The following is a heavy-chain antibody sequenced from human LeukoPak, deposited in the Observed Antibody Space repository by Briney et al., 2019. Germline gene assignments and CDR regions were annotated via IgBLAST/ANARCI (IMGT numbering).Heavy chain of an antibody. J-gene: IGHJ4*02. CDR2: IRHREYGGTA. CDR3: ARERAGDVDY. V-gene: IGHV3-49*03. Sequence: SLRLSCATSLFNFGVVAMDWIRQAPGKGVEWVGFIRHREYGGTAEYAACVSGRFDISRDDSKSIVYLQMNALRTEDTGVYYCARERAGDVDYWGLGTLVTVSS. CDR1: LFNFGVVA.